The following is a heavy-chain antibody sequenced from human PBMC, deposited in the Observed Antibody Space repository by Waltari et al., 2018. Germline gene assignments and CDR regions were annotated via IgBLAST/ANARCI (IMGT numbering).Heavy chain of an antibody. CDR2: ISSDGTKK. CDR3: ARELYSSDWFVYYMDV. J-gene: IGHJ6*03. D-gene: IGHD3-9*01. Sequence: QVQLVESGGGVVQPGQSMSLSCAASGFTFRTYALHWVRQAPGKGLDWVGSISSDGTKKFFADSVKGRFAISRDKSKHTVSLQLNSLTSEDTAVYYCARELYSSDWFVYYMDVWGQGTPVTVSS. CDR1: GFTFRTYA. V-gene: IGHV3-30*09.